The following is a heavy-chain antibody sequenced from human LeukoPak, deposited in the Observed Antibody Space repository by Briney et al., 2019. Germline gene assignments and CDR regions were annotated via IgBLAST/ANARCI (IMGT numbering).Heavy chain of an antibody. CDR2: IYYSGST. J-gene: IGHJ3*02. V-gene: IGHV4-59*08. CDR1: GGSISSYY. D-gene: IGHD3-9*01. CDR3: AGHRYGIFFFDI. Sequence: SETLSLTCSVSGGSISSYYWSWIRQSPGKGLEWIGYIYYSGSTTYNPSLKSRVTISVDTSKMHFSLKLSSVTAADTAVYYCAGHRYGIFFFDIWGQGTLVTVSS.